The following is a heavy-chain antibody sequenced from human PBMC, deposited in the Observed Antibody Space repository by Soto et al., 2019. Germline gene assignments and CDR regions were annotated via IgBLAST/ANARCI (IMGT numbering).Heavy chain of an antibody. J-gene: IGHJ6*02. CDR2: ISSSGTYT. CDR3: ARVSLTTTGTYYYGMDV. CDR1: GFTFSSYS. Sequence: EVQLVESGGGLVKPGGSLRLSCAASGFTFSSYSMNWVRQAPGKGLEWVSSISSSGTYTYYADSVKGRFTISRDNAKYSLYLQMNSLRAEDTAVYYCARVSLTTTGTYYYGMDVWGQGTTVTVSS. D-gene: IGHD1-1*01. V-gene: IGHV3-21*01.